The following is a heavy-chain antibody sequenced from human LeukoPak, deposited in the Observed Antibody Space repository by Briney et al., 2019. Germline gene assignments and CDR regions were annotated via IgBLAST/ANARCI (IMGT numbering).Heavy chain of an antibody. Sequence: PGGSLRLSCAASGFTFSSYAMSWVRQAPGKGLEWVSPISGSGGSTYYADSVKGRFTISRDNSKNTLYLQMNSLRPEDTAVYYCAKDRPAARADYYYYGMDVWGQGTTVTVSS. CDR1: GFTFSSYA. V-gene: IGHV3-23*01. CDR3: AKDRPAARADYYYYGMDV. D-gene: IGHD2-2*01. CDR2: ISGSGGST. J-gene: IGHJ6*02.